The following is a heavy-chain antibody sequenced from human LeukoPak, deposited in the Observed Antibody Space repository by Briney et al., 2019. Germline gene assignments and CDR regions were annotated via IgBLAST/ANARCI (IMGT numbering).Heavy chain of an antibody. Sequence: GGSLRLSCAASGFTFSSYWMSWVRQAPGKGLEWVANIKQDGIERYYVDSVKGRFTISRDNAKNSLYLQMNSLRAEDTAVYYCARRRCTSTSCFADYWGQGTLVIVSS. CDR2: IKQDGIER. D-gene: IGHD2-2*01. CDR1: GFTFSSYW. V-gene: IGHV3-7*01. CDR3: ARRRCTSTSCFADY. J-gene: IGHJ4*02.